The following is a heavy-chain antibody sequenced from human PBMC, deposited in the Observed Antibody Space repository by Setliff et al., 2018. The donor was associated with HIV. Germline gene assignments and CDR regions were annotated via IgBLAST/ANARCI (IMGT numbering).Heavy chain of an antibody. D-gene: IGHD6-13*01. CDR2: IIPIFNTA. J-gene: IGHJ5*02. CDR3: ARGGEAAGLNWFDT. Sequence: ASVKVSCKASGGTFSSYAISWVRQAPGQGLERMGGIIPIFNTANYAQKFQGRVTITADESTSTAYMELNSLRSEDTAVFYCARGGEAAGLNWFDTWGQGTLVTVSS. V-gene: IGHV1-69*13. CDR1: GGTFSSYA.